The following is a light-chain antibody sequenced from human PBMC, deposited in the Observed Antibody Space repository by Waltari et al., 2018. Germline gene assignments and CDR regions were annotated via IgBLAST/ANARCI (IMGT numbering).Light chain of an antibody. CDR1: QGIINW. CDR2: RAS. J-gene: IGKJ2*01. V-gene: IGKV1-12*01. CDR3: QQYDTAPPYT. Sequence: DIQMTQSPSSLSASVGDRVTITCRASQGIINWLAWYQQKPGKAPKLLIYRASSLQSWVPSRFSGSGSGTDVTLTISSLQPEDFATYFCQQYDTAPPYTFGQGTKVEIK.